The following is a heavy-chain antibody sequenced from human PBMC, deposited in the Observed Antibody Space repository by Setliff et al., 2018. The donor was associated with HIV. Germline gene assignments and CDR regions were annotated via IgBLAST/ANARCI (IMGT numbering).Heavy chain of an antibody. CDR2: TNTDGSDT. V-gene: IGHV3-74*01. J-gene: IGHJ4*02. D-gene: IGHD2-2*01. CDR1: GFTFSSYW. CDR3: ARWGRGSTSCFDY. Sequence: LRLSCAASGFTFSSYWVHWVRQTPGKGLMWVSRTNTDGSDTSYADAVKGRFTISRDNAQDTLYLQMNSLRAEDTAMYYCARWGRGSTSCFDYWGQGTQVTVSS.